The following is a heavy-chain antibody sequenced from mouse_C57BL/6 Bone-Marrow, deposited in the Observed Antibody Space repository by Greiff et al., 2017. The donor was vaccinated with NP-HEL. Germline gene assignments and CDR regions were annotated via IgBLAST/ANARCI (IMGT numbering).Heavy chain of an antibody. CDR1: GFNIKDDY. CDR2: IDPENGDT. Sequence: EVQVVESGAELVRPGASVKLSCTASGFNIKDDYMHWVKQRPEQGLEWIGWIDPENGDTEYASKFQGKATITADTSANTAYLQLSSLTSEDTAVYYCTYYYGSSCGFAYWGQGTLVTVSA. J-gene: IGHJ3*01. CDR3: TYYYGSSCGFAY. V-gene: IGHV14-4*01. D-gene: IGHD1-1*01.